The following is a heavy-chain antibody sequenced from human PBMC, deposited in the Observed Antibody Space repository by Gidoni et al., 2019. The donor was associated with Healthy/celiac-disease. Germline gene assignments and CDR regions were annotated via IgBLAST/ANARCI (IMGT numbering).Heavy chain of an antibody. CDR3: ARDGSRKGYFGSTSWGNFDY. J-gene: IGHJ4*02. D-gene: IGHD2-2*01. V-gene: IGHV1-69*01. Sequence: QVQLVQSGAEVKKPGSSVKVSCKASGGTFSSSAISWVRQAPGQGLEWMGGIIPIFGTANYAQKFQGRVTITADESTSTAYMELSSLRSEDTAVYYCARDGSRKGYFGSTSWGNFDYWGQGTLVTVSS. CDR1: GGTFSSSA. CDR2: IIPIFGTA.